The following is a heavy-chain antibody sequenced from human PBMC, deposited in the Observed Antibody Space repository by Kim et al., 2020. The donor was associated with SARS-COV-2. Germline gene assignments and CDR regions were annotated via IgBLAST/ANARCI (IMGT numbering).Heavy chain of an antibody. Sequence: GGSLRLSCEASGFTFSDYYMSWIRQAPGKGLEWVSYISSSSSYTNYADSVKGRFTISRDNAKNSLYLQMNSLRAEDTAVYYCARVVGAAYNAFDIWGQGTMVTVSS. CDR3: ARVVGAAYNAFDI. D-gene: IGHD2-2*01. V-gene: IGHV3-11*05. J-gene: IGHJ3*02. CDR1: GFTFSDYY. CDR2: ISSSSSYT.